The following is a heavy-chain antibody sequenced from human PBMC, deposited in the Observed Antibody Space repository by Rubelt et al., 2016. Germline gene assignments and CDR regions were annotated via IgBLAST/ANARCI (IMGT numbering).Heavy chain of an antibody. CDR3: ASSLYSGYGD. V-gene: IGHV3-48*03. D-gene: IGHD5-12*01. CDR2: ISGSGGAT. Sequence: VRLAPGKGLEWISYISGSGGATYYADSVKGRFTISRDNAKNSLYLQVNSLRAEDTAVYYCASSLYSGYGDWGQGTLVTVSS. J-gene: IGHJ4*02.